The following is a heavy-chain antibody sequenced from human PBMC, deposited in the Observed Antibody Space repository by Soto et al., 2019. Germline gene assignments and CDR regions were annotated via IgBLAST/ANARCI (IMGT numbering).Heavy chain of an antibody. D-gene: IGHD2-15*01. Sequence: PSETLSLTCAVSGYSISSGHYWGWIRQPPGKGLEWIGSIYHSGSTYYNPSLKSRVTISVDTSKNQFSLKLSSVTAADTAVYYCARMTPPFQHWGQGTLVTVSS. CDR2: IYHSGST. CDR1: GYSISSGHY. J-gene: IGHJ1*01. V-gene: IGHV4-38-2*01. CDR3: ARMTPPFQH.